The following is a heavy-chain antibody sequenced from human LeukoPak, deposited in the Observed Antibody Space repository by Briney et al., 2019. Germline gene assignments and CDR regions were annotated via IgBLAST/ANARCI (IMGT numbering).Heavy chain of an antibody. CDR2: IYPGDSDT. V-gene: IGHV5-51*01. Sequence: GESLKISCKDSGYSFSNYWIAWVLQMPGKGLEWMGIIYPGDSDTRXSPSXXGQVTMSADKSITPAYLQWSSLKASDTAVYYXASASGGSYNKYWGQGTLVTVS. J-gene: IGHJ4*02. CDR1: GYSFSNYW. D-gene: IGHD1-26*01. CDR3: ASASGGSYNKY.